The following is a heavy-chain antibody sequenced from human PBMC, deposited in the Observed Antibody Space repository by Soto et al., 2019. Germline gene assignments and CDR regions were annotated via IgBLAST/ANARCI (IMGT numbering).Heavy chain of an antibody. J-gene: IGHJ1*01. V-gene: IGHV5-51*01. CDR1: GYSFTSYW. D-gene: IGHD6-6*01. Sequence: PGESLKISCKGSGYSFTSYWISWVRQMPGKGLEWMGIIYPGDSDTRYSPSFQGQVTISADKSISTAYLQWSSLKASDTAMYYCARPRWPYSSSSRVEYFQHWGQGTLVTVSS. CDR3: ARPRWPYSSSSRVEYFQH. CDR2: IYPGDSDT.